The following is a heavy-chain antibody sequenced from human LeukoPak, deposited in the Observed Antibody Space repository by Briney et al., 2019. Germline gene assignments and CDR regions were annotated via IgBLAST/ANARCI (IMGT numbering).Heavy chain of an antibody. Sequence: ASVKVSCKASGGTFSSYAISWVRQAPGQGLGWMGGIIAIFGTANYAQKFQGRVTITADESTSTAYMEPSSLRSEDTAVYYCARDRNDFWSGSYYGMDVWGQGTTVTASS. CDR3: ARDRNDFWSGSYYGMDV. D-gene: IGHD3-3*01. CDR2: IIAIFGTA. J-gene: IGHJ6*02. CDR1: GGTFSSYA. V-gene: IGHV1-69*01.